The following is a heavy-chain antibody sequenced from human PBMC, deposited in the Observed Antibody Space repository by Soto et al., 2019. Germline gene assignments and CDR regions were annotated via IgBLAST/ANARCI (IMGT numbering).Heavy chain of an antibody. Sequence: EVQLVESGGGLVQPGGSLRLSCAASGFTFSSYSMNWVRQAPGKGLEWVSYISSSSSTIDYADSVKGRFTISTDNAPNSLYLQMKSLRAEDTAVYYCARGEFGDYYYYYMDVWGKGTTVTVSS. V-gene: IGHV3-48*01. D-gene: IGHD3-10*01. CDR3: ARGEFGDYYYYYMDV. J-gene: IGHJ6*03. CDR2: ISSSSSTI. CDR1: GFTFSSYS.